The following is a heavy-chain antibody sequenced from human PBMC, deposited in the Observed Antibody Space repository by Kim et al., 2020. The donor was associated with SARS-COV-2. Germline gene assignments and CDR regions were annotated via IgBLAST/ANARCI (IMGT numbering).Heavy chain of an antibody. D-gene: IGHD6-25*01. CDR2: IYYSGST. CDR1: GGSISSSSYY. CDR3: ARHFIFSSGDAFDI. J-gene: IGHJ3*02. Sequence: SETLSLTCTVSGGSISSSSYYWGWIRQPPGKGLEWIGNIYYSGSTYYNPSLKSRVTISVDTSKNQFSLKLSSVTAADTAVYYCARHFIFSSGDAFDIWGQGTMVTVSS. V-gene: IGHV4-39*01.